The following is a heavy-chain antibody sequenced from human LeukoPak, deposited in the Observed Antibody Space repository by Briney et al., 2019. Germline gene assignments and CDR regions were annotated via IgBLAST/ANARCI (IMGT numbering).Heavy chain of an antibody. J-gene: IGHJ3*02. CDR2: MNPNSGNT. Sequence: ASVKVACKASGYTFTSYDINWVRQATGQGLEWMGWMNPNSGNTGYAQKFQGRVTMTRNTSISTAYMELSSLRSEDTAVYYCARGIAVTPIAAFDIWGQGTTVTVSS. CDR1: GYTFTSYD. D-gene: IGHD6-19*01. CDR3: ARGIAVTPIAAFDI. V-gene: IGHV1-8*01.